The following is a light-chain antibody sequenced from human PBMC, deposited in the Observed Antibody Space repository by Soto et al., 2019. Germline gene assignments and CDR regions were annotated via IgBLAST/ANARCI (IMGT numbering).Light chain of an antibody. CDR1: QSISRY. CDR2: GAS. J-gene: IGKJ1*01. CDR3: QPYGSSPPT. V-gene: IGKV3-20*01. Sequence: IVLTQSPGTLSLSPGERTTISCRASQSISRYLAWYQQKPGQGPRLLIYGASSRATGTPDRFSGSGSGTDFTLTINRLEPEDFALYYCQPYGSSPPTFGQGTKVDIK.